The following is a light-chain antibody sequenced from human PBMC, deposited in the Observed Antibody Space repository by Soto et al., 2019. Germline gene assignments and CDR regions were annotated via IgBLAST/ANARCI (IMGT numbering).Light chain of an antibody. CDR1: SSDVGGYNY. V-gene: IGLV2-14*03. CDR3: CSYTTSSTYV. J-gene: IGLJ1*01. CDR2: DVS. Sequence: QSVLTQPASVSGSPGQSIAISCTGTSSDVGGYNYVSWYQQHPGKAPKLMIYDVSNRPSGVSNRFSGSKSGNTASLTISGLQAEDEADYHCCSYTTSSTYVFGTGTKVTVL.